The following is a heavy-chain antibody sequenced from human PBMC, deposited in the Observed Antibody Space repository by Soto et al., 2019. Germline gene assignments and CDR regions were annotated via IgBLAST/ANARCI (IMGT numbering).Heavy chain of an antibody. CDR1: GFSFSTYG. J-gene: IGHJ6*02. CDR3: AKESVESTYSYYGMDV. D-gene: IGHD4-4*01. V-gene: IGHV3-30*18. CDR2: VSFDAKNK. Sequence: QVQLVESGGGVVQPGRSLRLSCAASGFSFSTYGMHWVRQAPGKGLEWVAVVSFDAKNKYYIDSVEGRFTISRDNSKNMLYLQMNSLRREDTAVYYYAKESVESTYSYYGMDVWGPGTTVTVSS.